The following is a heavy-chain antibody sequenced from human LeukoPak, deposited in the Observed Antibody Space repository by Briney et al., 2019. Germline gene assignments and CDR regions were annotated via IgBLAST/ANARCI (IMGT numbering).Heavy chain of an antibody. Sequence: GGSLRLSCAASGCSFNTYAMHWARQAPGKGLEYVSAISSNGDSTYYANSVKGRFTISRDNSKKTLFLQMGSLRAEDMAVYYCVRDSGGDAYNDYFDSWGQGTLLTVSS. CDR3: VRDSGGDAYNDYFDS. J-gene: IGHJ4*02. CDR2: ISSNGDST. V-gene: IGHV3-64*01. D-gene: IGHD5-24*01. CDR1: GCSFNTYA.